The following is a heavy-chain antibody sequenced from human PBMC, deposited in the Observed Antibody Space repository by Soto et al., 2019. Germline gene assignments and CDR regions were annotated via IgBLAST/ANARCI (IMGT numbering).Heavy chain of an antibody. CDR3: AFNRDGGNYYYGMDV. CDR2: ISSSSSYT. J-gene: IGHJ6*02. D-gene: IGHD3-10*01. Sequence: GGSLRLSCAASGFTFSDYYMSWIRQAPGKGLEWVSYISSSSSYTNYADSVKGRFTISRDNAKNSLYLQMNSLRAEDTAVYYCAFNRDGGNYYYGMDVWGQGTTVTVSS. CDR1: GFTFSDYY. V-gene: IGHV3-11*06.